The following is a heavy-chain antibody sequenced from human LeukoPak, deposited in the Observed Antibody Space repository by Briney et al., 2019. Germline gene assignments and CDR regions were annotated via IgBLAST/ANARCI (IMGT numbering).Heavy chain of an antibody. J-gene: IGHJ4*02. CDR3: AKGMYYDFWSGYSEYYFDY. D-gene: IGHD3-3*01. CDR1: GYTFTSYD. V-gene: IGHV1-8*01. Sequence: ASVKVSCKASGYTFTSYDINWVRQATGQGLEWMGWMNPNSGNTGYAQKFQGRVTMTRNTSISTAYMELSSLRSEDTAVYYCAKGMYYDFWSGYSEYYFDYWGQGTLVTVSS. CDR2: MNPNSGNT.